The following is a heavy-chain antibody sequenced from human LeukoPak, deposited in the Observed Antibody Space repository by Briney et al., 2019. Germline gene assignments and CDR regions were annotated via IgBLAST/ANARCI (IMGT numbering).Heavy chain of an antibody. V-gene: IGHV3-23*01. CDR2: ISGSGGST. CDR1: GFTFSSYA. CDR3: AKVFTGTAMVNYFDY. Sequence: GGSLRLSCAASGFTFSSYAMSWVRQAPGRGLEWVSAISGSGGSTYYADSVKGRFTISRDNSKNTLYLQMNSLRAEDTAVYYCAKVFTGTAMVNYFDYWGQGTLVTVSS. D-gene: IGHD5-18*01. J-gene: IGHJ4*02.